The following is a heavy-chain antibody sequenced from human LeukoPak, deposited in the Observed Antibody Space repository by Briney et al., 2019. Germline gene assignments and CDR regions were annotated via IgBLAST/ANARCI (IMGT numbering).Heavy chain of an antibody. CDR2: ISNTI. CDR3: ARDPYSSSWQFDY. J-gene: IGHJ4*02. Sequence: GGSLRLSCAASGFTFSSYSMNWVRQAPGKGLEWVSYISNTIRYADSVKGRFTISRDNAKNSLYLQMNGLRAEDTAVYYCARDPYSSSWQFDYWGQGTLVTVSS. D-gene: IGHD6-13*01. CDR1: GFTFSSYS. V-gene: IGHV3-48*01.